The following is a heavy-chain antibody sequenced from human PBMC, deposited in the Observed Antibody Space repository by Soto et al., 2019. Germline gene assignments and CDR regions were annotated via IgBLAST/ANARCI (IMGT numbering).Heavy chain of an antibody. Sequence: QVQLVQSGSEVKNPGSSVKVSFKTSGGTFSNYVISWVRQAPGQGLEWMGGIIPLFATTNYAQKLQGRVTITADESTRTSYMEVSSLRSEDTAMFYCASGRRKYCDSGSYFAVHDAVDIWGQGTMVIVSS. D-gene: IGHD3-22*01. CDR3: ASGRRKYCDSGSYFAVHDAVDI. CDR1: GGTFSNYV. J-gene: IGHJ3*02. V-gene: IGHV1-69*01. CDR2: IIPLFATT.